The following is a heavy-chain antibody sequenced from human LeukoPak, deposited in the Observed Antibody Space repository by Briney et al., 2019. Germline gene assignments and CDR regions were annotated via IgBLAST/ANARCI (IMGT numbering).Heavy chain of an antibody. CDR1: GFTFSDYW. V-gene: IGHV3-7*01. Sequence: PGGSLRLSCTASGFTFSDYWMNWVRQVPGKGLEWVANIKQDGSEYYYVDSVKGRFTISRDNAKNSLYLQMNSLRAEDTAVYYCASLGGYAYYYYYMDVWGKGTTVTISS. J-gene: IGHJ6*03. D-gene: IGHD5-12*01. CDR3: ASLGGYAYYYYYMDV. CDR2: IKQDGSEY.